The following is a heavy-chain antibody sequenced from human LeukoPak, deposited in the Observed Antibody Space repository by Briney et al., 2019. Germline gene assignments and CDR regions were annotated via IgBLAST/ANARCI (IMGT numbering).Heavy chain of an antibody. Sequence: GASVKVSCKASGYTFTGYYMHWVRHAPGQGLEWMGWISPNSGGTNYAQKFQGRVTMTRDTSISTASMELSRLRSDDTAVYYCARDGGYCSSTSCYAPEYYSYYGMDVWGQGTTVTVSS. CDR2: ISPNSGGT. CDR1: GYTFTGYY. V-gene: IGHV1-2*02. J-gene: IGHJ6*02. D-gene: IGHD2-2*01. CDR3: ARDGGYCSSTSCYAPEYYSYYGMDV.